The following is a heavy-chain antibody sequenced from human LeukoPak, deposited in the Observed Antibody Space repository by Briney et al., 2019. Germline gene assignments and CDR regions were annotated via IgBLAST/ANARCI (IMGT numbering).Heavy chain of an antibody. J-gene: IGHJ3*02. CDR1: GFTVSSNY. CDR3: ARDRIQPGGDAFDI. CDR2: ISSSGSTI. Sequence: GGSLRLSCAASGFTVSSNYMSWVRQAPGKGLEWLSYISSSGSTIYYADSVKGRFTISRDNAKNSLYLQMNSLRAEDTAVYYCARDRIQPGGDAFDIWGQGTMVTVSS. V-gene: IGHV3-11*04. D-gene: IGHD3-16*01.